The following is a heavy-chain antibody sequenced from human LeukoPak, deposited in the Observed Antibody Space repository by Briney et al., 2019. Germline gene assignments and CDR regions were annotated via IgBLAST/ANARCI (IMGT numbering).Heavy chain of an antibody. CDR3: ANLYSSGWYMFDY. J-gene: IGHJ4*02. CDR1: GFTFSSYA. Sequence: GGSLRLSCAVSGFTFSSYAMSWARQAPGKGLEWVSAISGSGGSTYYADSVKGRFTISRDNSKNTLYLQMNSLRAEDTAVYYCANLYSSGWYMFDYWGQGTLVTVSS. CDR2: ISGSGGST. V-gene: IGHV3-23*01. D-gene: IGHD6-19*01.